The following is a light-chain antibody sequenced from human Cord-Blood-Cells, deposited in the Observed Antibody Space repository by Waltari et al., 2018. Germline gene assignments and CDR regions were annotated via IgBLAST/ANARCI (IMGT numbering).Light chain of an antibody. J-gene: IGLJ3*02. CDR3: CSYAGSSTWV. CDR2: EGS. Sequence: QSALTQPASVSGSPGQSITISCIGTSSDVGSYNLVSWDQQHPGKPPKLMIYEGSKRPSGVSNRFPASKSGNTASLTISGLQAGDEANYYCCSYAGSSTWVFGGGTKLTVL. V-gene: IGLV2-23*01. CDR1: SSDVGSYNL.